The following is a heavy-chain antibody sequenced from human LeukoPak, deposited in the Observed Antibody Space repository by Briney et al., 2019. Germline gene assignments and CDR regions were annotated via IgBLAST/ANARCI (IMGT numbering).Heavy chain of an antibody. Sequence: SETLSLTCTISAASISSSNHHWGWIRQSPGKGLEWIGSIYSGRTFYYNPSLNSRVTISVVTSDQFTLQLNSVTAADTAVYYCARHDGRGGATMGAFDSWGQGSLVTVSS. CDR3: ARHDGRGGATMGAFDS. J-gene: IGHJ5*01. V-gene: IGHV4-39*01. CDR1: AASISSSNHH. D-gene: IGHD5-12*01. CDR2: IYSGRTF.